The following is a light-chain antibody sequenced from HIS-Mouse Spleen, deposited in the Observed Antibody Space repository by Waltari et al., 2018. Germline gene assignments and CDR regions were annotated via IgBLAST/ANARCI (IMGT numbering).Light chain of an antibody. CDR1: SSNIGSNY. J-gene: IGLJ2*01. CDR2: RNK. CDR3: AAWDDSLSVHVV. Sequence: QSVLTQPPSASGTPGQRVTISCSGSSSNIGSNYVYWYQQLPGTAPKLLIYRNKQRPSGVPDRLSGSKSGTSASLAISGLRSEDEADYYCAAWDDSLSVHVVFGGETKLTVL. V-gene: IGLV1-47*01.